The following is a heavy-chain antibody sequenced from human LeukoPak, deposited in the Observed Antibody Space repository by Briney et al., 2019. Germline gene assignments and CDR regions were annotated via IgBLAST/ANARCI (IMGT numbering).Heavy chain of an antibody. CDR1: GGSISSYY. V-gene: IGHV4-59*01. CDR2: TYYSGST. J-gene: IGHJ5*02. CDR3: ARGLRGNWFDP. Sequence: PSETLSLTCTVSGGSISSYYWSWIRQPPGKGLEWIGYTYYSGSTNYNPSLKSRVTISVDTSKNQFSLKLSSVTAADTAVYYCARGLRGNWFDPWGQGTLVTVSS.